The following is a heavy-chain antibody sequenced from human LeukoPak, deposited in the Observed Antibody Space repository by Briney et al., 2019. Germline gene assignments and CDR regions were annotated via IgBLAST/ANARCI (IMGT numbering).Heavy chain of an antibody. V-gene: IGHV4-4*07. CDR2: IYTSGST. J-gene: IGHJ6*03. D-gene: IGHD1-26*01. CDR3: ARGGNYYPAHDYYHQYMDV. Sequence: SETLSLTCTVSGGSLSDYYWTWIRQPAGKGLEWIGRIYTSGSTNYNPSLKSRLTMSIDTSKNQFSLRLSSVTAADTAVYYCARGGNYYPAHDYYHQYMDVWNKGTTVTVSS. CDR1: GGSLSDYY.